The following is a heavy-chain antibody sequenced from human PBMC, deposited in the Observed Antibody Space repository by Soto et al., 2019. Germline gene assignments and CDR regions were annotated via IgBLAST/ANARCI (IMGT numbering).Heavy chain of an antibody. Sequence: ASVKVSCKASGYTFTSYYMHWVRQAPGQGLEWMGIINPSGGSTSYAQKFQGRVTMTRDTSTSTVYMELSSLRSEDMVVYSCVSWEIRLGIMITFGGGLYYYYYYGMDVWGQGTTVTVSS. J-gene: IGHJ6*02. V-gene: IGHV1-46*01. CDR1: GYTFTSYY. D-gene: IGHD3-16*01. CDR3: VSWEIRLGIMITFGGGLYYYYYYGMDV. CDR2: INPSGGST.